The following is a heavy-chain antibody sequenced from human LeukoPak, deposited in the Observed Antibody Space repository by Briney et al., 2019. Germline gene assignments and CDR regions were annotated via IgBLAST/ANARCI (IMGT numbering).Heavy chain of an antibody. V-gene: IGHV4-34*01. CDR3: ARGRQLVHFTVYYYYYIDV. Sequence: PSETLSLTCAVYGGSFSGYYWSWLRQPPGEGLEWNVEINHSGSTNYNPSLTSRVTISVETSKNQCSLKLSSVTAADTAVSYCARGRQLVHFTVYYYYYIDVWGKGTTVTVSS. CDR1: GGSFSGYY. J-gene: IGHJ6*03. CDR2: INHSGST. D-gene: IGHD6-13*01.